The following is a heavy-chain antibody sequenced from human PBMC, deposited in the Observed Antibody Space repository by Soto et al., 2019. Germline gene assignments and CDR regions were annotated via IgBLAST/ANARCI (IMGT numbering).Heavy chain of an antibody. CDR2: IIPILGIA. CDR3: ARVRGLGGSGGAFDI. CDR1: GGTFSSYT. Sequence: GASVKVSCKASGGTFSSYTISWVRQAPGQGLEWMGRIIPILGIANYAQKFQGRVTITADKSTSTAYMELSSLRSEDTAVYYCARVRGLGGSGGAFDIWGQGTMVTVSS. J-gene: IGHJ3*02. V-gene: IGHV1-69*02. D-gene: IGHD3-10*01.